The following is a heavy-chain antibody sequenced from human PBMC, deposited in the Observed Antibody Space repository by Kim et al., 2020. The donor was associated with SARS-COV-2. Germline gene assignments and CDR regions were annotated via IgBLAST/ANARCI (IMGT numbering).Heavy chain of an antibody. CDR2: IIPIFGTA. D-gene: IGHD4-4*01. V-gene: IGHV1-69*13. Sequence: SVKVSCKASGGTFSSYAISWVRQAPGQGLEWMGGIIPIFGTANYAQKFQGRVTITADESTSTAYMELSSLGSEDTAVYYCARGFLLNDYSNYRPSTYYYYGMDVWGQGTTVTVSS. CDR3: ARGFLLNDYSNYRPSTYYYYGMDV. J-gene: IGHJ6*02. CDR1: GGTFSSYA.